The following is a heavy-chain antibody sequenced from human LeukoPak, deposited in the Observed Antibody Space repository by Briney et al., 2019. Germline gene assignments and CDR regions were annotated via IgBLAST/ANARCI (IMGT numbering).Heavy chain of an antibody. D-gene: IGHD1-26*01. J-gene: IGHJ6*03. Sequence: ASVKVSCKASGYTFTSYGISWVRQAPGQGLEWMGWISAYNGNTNYAQKLQGRVTMTTDTSTSTAYMELRSLRSDDTAVYYCAGDRMWEHQSYMDVWGKGTTVTVSS. V-gene: IGHV1-18*01. CDR2: ISAYNGNT. CDR3: AGDRMWEHQSYMDV. CDR1: GYTFTSYG.